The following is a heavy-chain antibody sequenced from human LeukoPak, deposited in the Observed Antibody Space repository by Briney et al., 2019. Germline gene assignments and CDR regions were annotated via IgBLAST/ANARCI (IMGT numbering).Heavy chain of an antibody. CDR2: IYYSGGT. D-gene: IGHD6-13*01. J-gene: IGHJ3*02. CDR1: GGSISSYY. V-gene: IGHV4-59*01. CDR3: ARDPQYSSSSDAFDI. Sequence: SETLSLTCTVSGGSISSYYWTWIRQPPGKGLEWIGYIYYSGGTSYSPSLKSRATISVDTSKNQFSLKLRSVTAADTAVYFCARDPQYSSSSDAFDIWGQGTMVTVSS.